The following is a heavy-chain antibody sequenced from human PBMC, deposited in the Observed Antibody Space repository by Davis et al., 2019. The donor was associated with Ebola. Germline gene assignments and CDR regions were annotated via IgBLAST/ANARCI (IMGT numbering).Heavy chain of an antibody. CDR2: ISGSGGST. Sequence: GESLKISCAASGIIFSSYVMSWVRQAPGKGLEWVSAISGSGGSTYYADSVTGRFTISRDNSKNTLYLQMNSLSAEDTAVYYCAKAVYDTEPDYGMDVWGQGTTVTVSS. J-gene: IGHJ6*02. D-gene: IGHD3-9*01. V-gene: IGHV3-23*01. CDR3: AKAVYDTEPDYGMDV. CDR1: GIIFSSYV.